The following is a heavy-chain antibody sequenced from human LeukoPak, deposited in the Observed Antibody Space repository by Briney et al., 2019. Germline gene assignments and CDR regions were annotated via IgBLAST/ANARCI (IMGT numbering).Heavy chain of an antibody. CDR3: ARPNITSYYDSRGYDAFDV. J-gene: IGHJ3*01. D-gene: IGHD3-22*01. CDR1: GYRFNAYW. CDR2: IYPDDSDT. V-gene: IGHV5-51*01. Sequence: GESLKISGKGSGYRFNAYWIAWVRQMPGKGLEWMGIIYPDDSDTRYSPSFQGQVTISAGKSVRTAYLQWSSLKASDTAMYYCARPNITSYYDSRGYDAFDVWGQGTMVTVSS.